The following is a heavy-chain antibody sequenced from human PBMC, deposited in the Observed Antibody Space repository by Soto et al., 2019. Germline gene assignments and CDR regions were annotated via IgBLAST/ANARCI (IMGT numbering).Heavy chain of an antibody. J-gene: IGHJ6*02. Sequence: SETLSLTCAVSGGSISSTNWWSWVRQSPGKGLEWIGEIYHNGSPDYNPSPKSRVTISVDKSKNHVFLKLTSVTAADTAMYFCGRWLETSFGMDVWGQGTAVTVSS. D-gene: IGHD3-16*02. CDR1: GGSISSTNW. V-gene: IGHV4-4*02. CDR3: GRWLETSFGMDV. CDR2: IYHNGSP.